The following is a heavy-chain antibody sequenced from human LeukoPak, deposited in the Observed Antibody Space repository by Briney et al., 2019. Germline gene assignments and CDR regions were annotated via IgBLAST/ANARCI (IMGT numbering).Heavy chain of an antibody. CDR3: ASTYCSSTSCYMEYFQH. D-gene: IGHD2-2*02. V-gene: IGHV1-18*01. Sequence: ASVKVSCKASGYTFTSYGISWVRQAPGQGLEWMGWISAYNGNTTYAQKLQGRVTMTTDTSTSTAYMELRSLRSDDTTVYYCASTYCSSTSCYMEYFQHWGQGTLVTASS. CDR1: GYTFTSYG. CDR2: ISAYNGNT. J-gene: IGHJ1*01.